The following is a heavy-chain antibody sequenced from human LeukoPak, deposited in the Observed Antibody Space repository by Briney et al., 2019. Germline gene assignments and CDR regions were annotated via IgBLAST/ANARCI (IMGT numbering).Heavy chain of an antibody. CDR1: GFTFSSYS. Sequence: GGSLRLSCAASGFTFSSYSMNWVRQAPGKGLEWVSSISSSSSYIYYADSVKGRFTISRDNAKNSLYLQMNSLRAEDTAVYYCARDPATLQQLVHWFDPWGQGTLVTVSS. J-gene: IGHJ5*02. D-gene: IGHD6-13*01. CDR3: ARDPATLQQLVHWFDP. V-gene: IGHV3-21*01. CDR2: ISSSSSYI.